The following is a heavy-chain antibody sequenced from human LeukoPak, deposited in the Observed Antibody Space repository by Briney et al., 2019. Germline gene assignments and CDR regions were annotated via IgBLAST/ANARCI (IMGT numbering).Heavy chain of an antibody. CDR2: ISSSSSYI. CDR3: ARVSRGYSLSGAQIDY. CDR1: EFTFSTYS. D-gene: IGHD5-18*01. Sequence: PGGSLRLSCAASEFTFSTYSMNWVRQAPGKGLEWVSSISSSSSYIYYADSVKGRFTISRDNAKNSLYLQMNSLRAEDTAVYYCARVSRGYSLSGAQIDYWGQGTLVTVSS. J-gene: IGHJ4*02. V-gene: IGHV3-21*01.